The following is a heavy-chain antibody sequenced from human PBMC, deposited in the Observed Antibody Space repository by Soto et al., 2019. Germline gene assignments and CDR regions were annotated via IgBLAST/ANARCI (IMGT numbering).Heavy chain of an antibody. V-gene: IGHV3-23*01. J-gene: IGHJ4*02. Sequence: EVQLLESGGGLVQPGGSLRLSCAASGFTFSSYAMSWVRQAPGKELEWVSAISGSGGSTYYADSVKGRFTISRDNSKNTLYLQMNSLRAEDTAVYYCATSARVLRYFDWLGSDYWGQGTLVTVSS. CDR1: GFTFSSYA. CDR2: ISGSGGST. D-gene: IGHD3-9*01. CDR3: ATSARVLRYFDWLGSDY.